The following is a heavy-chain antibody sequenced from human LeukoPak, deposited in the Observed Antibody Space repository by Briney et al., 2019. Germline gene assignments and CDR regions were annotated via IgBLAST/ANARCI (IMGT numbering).Heavy chain of an antibody. Sequence: SETLSLTCTVSGGSISSYYWNWIRQPAGEGLEWIGRIYSSGSTNYNPSLKSRVTISVDTSKNQFSLKLSSVTAADTAVYYCAREGLNMVRGVIPKEAWGWFDPWGQGTLVTVSS. CDR1: GGSISSYY. J-gene: IGHJ5*02. CDR2: IYSSGST. D-gene: IGHD3-10*01. CDR3: AREGLNMVRGVIPKEAWGWFDP. V-gene: IGHV4-4*07.